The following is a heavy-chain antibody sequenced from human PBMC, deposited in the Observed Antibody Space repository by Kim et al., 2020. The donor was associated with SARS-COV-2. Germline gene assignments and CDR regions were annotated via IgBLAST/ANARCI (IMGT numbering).Heavy chain of an antibody. D-gene: IGHD3-22*01. CDR3: ARPYYYDSWDSFQH. CDR2: IYYSGST. CDR1: GGSISSSSYY. V-gene: IGHV4-39*01. Sequence: SETLSLTCTVSGGSISSSSYYWGWIRQPPGKGLEWIGSIYYSGSTYYNPSLKSRVTISVDTSKNQFSLKLSSVTAADTAVYYCARPYYYDSWDSFQHWGQGTLVTVSS. J-gene: IGHJ1*01.